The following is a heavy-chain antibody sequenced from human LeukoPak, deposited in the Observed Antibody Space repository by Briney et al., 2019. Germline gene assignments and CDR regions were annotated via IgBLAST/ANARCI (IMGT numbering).Heavy chain of an antibody. CDR1: GGPFSGYY. CDR2: INHSGST. J-gene: IGHJ4*02. Sequence: PSETLSLTCAVYGGPFSGYYWSWIRQPPGKGLEWVGEINHSGSTNYNPSLKSRVTISVDTSKNQFSLKLNSVTAADTAVYYCARRARQGFLEWLFVTSRGQGTLVTVSS. CDR3: ARRARQGFLEWLFVTS. D-gene: IGHD3-3*01. V-gene: IGHV4-34*01.